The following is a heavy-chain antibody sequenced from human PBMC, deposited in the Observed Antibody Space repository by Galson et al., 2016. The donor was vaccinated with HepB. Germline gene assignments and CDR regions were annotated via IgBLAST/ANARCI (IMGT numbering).Heavy chain of an antibody. D-gene: IGHD2-15*01. CDR1: GFPFNTYA. Sequence: SLRLSCAASGFPFNTYAMTWVRQAPGKGLEWVSGVSGHAGSTYYADSVKGRFAISRDNFKNTLYLQMNSLRADDTAVYYCAKANIIMVTLGVFLDTWGRGTLVTVSS. CDR2: VSGHAGST. J-gene: IGHJ1*01. CDR3: AKANIIMVTLGVFLDT. V-gene: IGHV3-23*01.